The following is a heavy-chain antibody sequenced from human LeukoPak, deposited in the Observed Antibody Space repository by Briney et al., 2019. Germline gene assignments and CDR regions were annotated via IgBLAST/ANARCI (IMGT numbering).Heavy chain of an antibody. CDR1: GFTFSSNS. CDR3: AKRESRGNYPLDY. J-gene: IGHJ4*02. D-gene: IGHD4-11*01. Sequence: HPGGSLRLSCAASGFTFSSNSMNWVRQAPGKGLEWVSYISSSSSTIYYPDSVKGRFTISRDNAKNSLYLQMNSLRVEDTAVYYCAKRESRGNYPLDYWGQGTLVTVSS. V-gene: IGHV3-48*04. CDR2: ISSSSSTI.